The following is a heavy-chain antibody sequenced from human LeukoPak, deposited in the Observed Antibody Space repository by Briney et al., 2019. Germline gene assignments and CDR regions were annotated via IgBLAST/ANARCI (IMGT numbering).Heavy chain of an antibody. J-gene: IGHJ4*02. V-gene: IGHV3-53*01. D-gene: IGHD4-23*01. CDR1: GFTVSSNY. CDR2: IYSGGST. CDR3: ASGNFLYLIDY. Sequence: GGSLRLSCAASGFTVSSNYMSWVRQAPGKGLEWVSVIYSGGSTYYADSVKGRFTISRDNSKNTLYLQMNSLRAEDTAVYYCASGNFLYLIDYWGQGTLVTVSS.